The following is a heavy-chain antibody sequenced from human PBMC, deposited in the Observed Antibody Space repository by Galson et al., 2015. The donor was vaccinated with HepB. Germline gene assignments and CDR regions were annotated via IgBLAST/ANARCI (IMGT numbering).Heavy chain of an antibody. CDR2: ISGSGGST. J-gene: IGHJ4*02. Sequence: SPRLSCAASGFTFNNYVMNWVRQSPGKGLEWVSSISGSGGSTYYAGSVKGRFTISRDNSRNTVFLQMNRLRAEDTAVYYCAKNSGSNWFVPYHFDSWGQGTLVTVSS. CDR1: GFTFNNYV. V-gene: IGHV3-23*01. D-gene: IGHD6-13*01. CDR3: AKNSGSNWFVPYHFDS.